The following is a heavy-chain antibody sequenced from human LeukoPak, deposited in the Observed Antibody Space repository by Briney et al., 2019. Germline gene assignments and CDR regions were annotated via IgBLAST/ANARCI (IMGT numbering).Heavy chain of an antibody. D-gene: IGHD2-15*01. CDR2: MNEDGSAK. V-gene: IGHV3-7*04. Sequence: GGSLRLSCAASGFTFGSYWMDWVRQAPGKGLEWVANMNEDGSAKYYVDSVKGRFTISRDSAKKSLYLQMNSLRAADTAVYYCARESYCSGGRCYCDYGGQGTLVTVSS. CDR3: ARESYCSGGRCYCDY. CDR1: GFTFGSYW. J-gene: IGHJ4*02.